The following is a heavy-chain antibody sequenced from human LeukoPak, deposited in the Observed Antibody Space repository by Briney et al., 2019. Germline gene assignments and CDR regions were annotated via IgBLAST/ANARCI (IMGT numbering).Heavy chain of an antibody. Sequence: PGGSLRLSCAASGFTVSSNYMSWVRQAPGKGLEWVSVIYSGGSTYYADSVKGRFTISRGNSKNTLYLQMNSLRAEDTAVYYCAREDILTGYSFDYWGQGTLVTVSS. CDR2: IYSGGST. V-gene: IGHV3-53*01. J-gene: IGHJ4*02. CDR1: GFTVSSNY. CDR3: AREDILTGYSFDY. D-gene: IGHD3-9*01.